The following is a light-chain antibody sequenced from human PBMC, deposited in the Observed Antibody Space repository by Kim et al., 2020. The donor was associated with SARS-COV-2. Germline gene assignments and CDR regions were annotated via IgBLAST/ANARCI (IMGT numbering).Light chain of an antibody. CDR1: SSDVGAYKY. CDR2: DVT. CDR3: SSFTSRNTRV. Sequence: QSALTQPASVSGSPGQSITISCTGTSSDVGAYKYVTWYQQQPGKAPKLIIYDVTDRSSGVSHRFSGSKSGNTAFLTISGLQAEDEADYYCSSFTSRNTRVFGGGTQLTVL. V-gene: IGLV2-14*03. J-gene: IGLJ2*01.